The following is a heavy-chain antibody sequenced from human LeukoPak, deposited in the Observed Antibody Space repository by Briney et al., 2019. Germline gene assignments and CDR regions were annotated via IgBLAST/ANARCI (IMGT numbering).Heavy chain of an antibody. V-gene: IGHV3-74*01. J-gene: IGHJ4*02. CDR1: GFTSSSYW. CDR3: ARGNIAAAGIHY. CDR2: INGDGSST. D-gene: IGHD6-13*01. Sequence: GGSLRLSCAASGFTSSSYWMHWVRQAPGKGLVWVSRINGDGSSTTYVDSVMGRFTISRDNAKNTLYLQMNSVRAEDTAVYYCARGNIAAAGIHYWGQGTLVIVSS.